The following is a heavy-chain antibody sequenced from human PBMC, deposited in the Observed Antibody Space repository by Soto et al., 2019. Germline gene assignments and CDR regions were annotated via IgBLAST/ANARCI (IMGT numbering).Heavy chain of an antibody. CDR2: IYYSGST. CDR3: ARVYYDFWSGYYPPQFDP. D-gene: IGHD3-3*01. CDR1: GGSISSGDYY. Sequence: QVQLQESGPGLVKPSQTLSLTCTVSGGSISSGDYYWSWIRQPPGKGLEWIGYIYYSGSTYYNPSLKSRVTISVDTSKNQFSLKLSSVTAADTAVYYCARVYYDFWSGYYPPQFDPWGQGTLVTVSS. J-gene: IGHJ5*02. V-gene: IGHV4-30-4*01.